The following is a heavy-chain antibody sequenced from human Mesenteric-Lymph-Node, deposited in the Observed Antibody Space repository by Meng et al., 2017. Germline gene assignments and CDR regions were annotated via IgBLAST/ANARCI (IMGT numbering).Heavy chain of an antibody. CDR2: IYDTETT. D-gene: IGHD2/OR15-2a*01. CDR3: ASLVSREYRRVDF. Sequence: QGQLQESGPRLVRPSETLSLMGSVSGGSVSGRNYSWSWIRQPPGKGLEWIGYIYDTETTNYSPSLESRVTISVDTSKNQFSLNLSSVTAADTAIYYCASLVSREYRRVDFWGQGTLVTVSS. V-gene: IGHV4-61*01. CDR1: GGSVSGRNYS. J-gene: IGHJ4*02.